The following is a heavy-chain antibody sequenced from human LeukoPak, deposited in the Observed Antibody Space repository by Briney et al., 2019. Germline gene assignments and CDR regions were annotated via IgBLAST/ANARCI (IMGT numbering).Heavy chain of an antibody. D-gene: IGHD5-12*01. V-gene: IGHV3-23*01. Sequence: GGSLRLSCVASGFTFSSYAMSWVRQAPGKGPEWVSDIGGSGGTTYYAESVKGRFTISRDNSKNTLYLQMNSLRAEDTALYYCAKSWQYNWFDSWGQGTLVTVSS. CDR2: IGGSGGTT. J-gene: IGHJ5*01. CDR1: GFTFSSYA. CDR3: AKSWQYNWFDS.